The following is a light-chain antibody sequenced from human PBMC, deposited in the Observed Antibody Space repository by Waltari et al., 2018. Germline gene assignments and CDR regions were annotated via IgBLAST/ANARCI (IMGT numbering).Light chain of an antibody. CDR3: HSRDASGVGGS. J-gene: IGLJ2*01. V-gene: IGLV3-19*01. CDR2: GNN. Sequence: SSELTQDPTVSVAMGQTVRITCQGDSLRSYYASWYQQRPGPAPILVFSGNNNRPSGVPDRCSGSSSDNTAVLTITGAQAEDEASYYCHSRDASGVGGSFGGGTKLTVL. CDR1: SLRSYY.